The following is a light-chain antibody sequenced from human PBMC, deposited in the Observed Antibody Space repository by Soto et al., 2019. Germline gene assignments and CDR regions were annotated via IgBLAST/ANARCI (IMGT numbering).Light chain of an antibody. J-gene: IGKJ3*01. CDR2: DAS. CDR1: QSVSNS. V-gene: IGKV3-11*01. CDR3: QQYGSSRFT. Sequence: ETVLTQSPATLSLSPGERAILSCRASQSVSNSLAWYQQKPGQAPRLLIYDASNRATGVPARFSGSGSGTDFTLTITSLEPEDFAVYYCQQYGSSRFTFGPGTKVDIK.